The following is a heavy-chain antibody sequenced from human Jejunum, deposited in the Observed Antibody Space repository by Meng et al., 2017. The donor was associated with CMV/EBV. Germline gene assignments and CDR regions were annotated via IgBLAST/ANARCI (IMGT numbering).Heavy chain of an antibody. CDR3: AKSRIAVAAAAGYYYYGLDV. V-gene: IGHV3-30-3*02. J-gene: IGHJ6*02. Sequence: SAMHWVRQAPGTGLEWVAVISYDGTNKYYADSVKGRFIISRDNSKNTVSLHMNSLRAEDTALYYCAKSRIAVAAAAGYYYYGLDVWGQGTTVTVSS. CDR2: ISYDGTNK. CDR1: SA. D-gene: IGHD2-2*01.